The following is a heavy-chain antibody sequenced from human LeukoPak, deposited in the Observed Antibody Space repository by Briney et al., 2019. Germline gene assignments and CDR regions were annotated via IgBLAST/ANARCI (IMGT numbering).Heavy chain of an antibody. J-gene: IGHJ4*02. V-gene: IGHV4-34*01. CDR2: INHSGST. CDR1: GGSFSGYY. D-gene: IGHD6-13*01. CDR3: ARGFLSIAAAGTPFDY. Sequence: SETLSLTCAVYGGSFSGYYWSWIRQPPGKGLEWIGEINHSGSTNYNPSLKSRVTISVDTSKNQFSLKLSSVTAAGTAVYYCARGFLSIAAAGTPFDYWGQGTLVTVSS.